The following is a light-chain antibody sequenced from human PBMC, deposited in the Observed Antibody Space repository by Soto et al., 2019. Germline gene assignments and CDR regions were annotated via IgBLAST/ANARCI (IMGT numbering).Light chain of an antibody. CDR3: ISYAGSNLLYV. J-gene: IGLJ1*01. Sequence: PPSASGSPGQSVTISCTGTSSDVGGYNYVSWYQQHPGKAPKLMIYEVSKRPSGVPDRFSGSKSGNTASLTVSGLQAEDEADYYCISYAGSNLLYVFGTGTKVTV. V-gene: IGLV2-8*01. CDR1: SSDVGGYNY. CDR2: EVS.